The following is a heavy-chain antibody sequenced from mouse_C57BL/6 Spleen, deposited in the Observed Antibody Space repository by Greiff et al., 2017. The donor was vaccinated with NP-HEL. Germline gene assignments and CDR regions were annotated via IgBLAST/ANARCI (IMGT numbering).Heavy chain of an antibody. CDR1: GFNIKDYY. Sequence: EVQLQQSGAELVRPGASVKLSCTASGFNIKDYYMHWVKQRPEQGLEWIGRIDPEDGDTEYAPKFQGKATMTADTSSNTAYLQLSSLTSEDTAVYYCTTENYASLYAMDYWGQGPSVTVSS. J-gene: IGHJ4*01. CDR2: IDPEDGDT. CDR3: TTENYASLYAMDY. D-gene: IGHD2-4*01. V-gene: IGHV14-1*01.